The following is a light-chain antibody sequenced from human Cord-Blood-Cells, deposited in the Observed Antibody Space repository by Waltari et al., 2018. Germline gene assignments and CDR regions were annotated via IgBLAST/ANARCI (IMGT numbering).Light chain of an antibody. CDR2: EGS. CDR1: SSYVGSYKL. J-gene: IGLJ3*02. Sequence: QSALTQPASVSGSPGQSITISCTGTSSYVGSYKLVSWYQQHPGKAPNLMIYEGSKRPSGVSNRFSGSKSGNTASLTISGLQAEDEADYYCCSYAGSSTPNWVFGGGTKLTVL. CDR3: CSYAGSSTPNWV. V-gene: IGLV2-23*01.